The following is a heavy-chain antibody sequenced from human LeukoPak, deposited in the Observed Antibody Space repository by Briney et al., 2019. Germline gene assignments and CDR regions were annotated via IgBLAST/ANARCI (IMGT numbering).Heavy chain of an antibody. Sequence: PGGSLRLSCAASGFTFSSYGMHWVRQAPGKGLEWVAVIWYDGSNKYYADSVKGRFTISRDNSKNTLYLQMNSLRAEDTAVYYCARAGDSSGYYLFDYWGQGTLVTVSS. D-gene: IGHD3-22*01. CDR1: GFTFSSYG. CDR3: ARAGDSSGYYLFDY. J-gene: IGHJ4*02. CDR2: IWYDGSNK. V-gene: IGHV3-33*01.